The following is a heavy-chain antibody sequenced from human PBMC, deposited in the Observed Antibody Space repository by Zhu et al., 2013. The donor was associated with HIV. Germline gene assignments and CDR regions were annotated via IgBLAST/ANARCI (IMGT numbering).Heavy chain of an antibody. V-gene: IGHV1-2*02. Sequence: QVHLVQSGAEVKKPGASVKVSCKASGYTFTGYYIHWVRQAPGQGPEWMGWINPNSRVTNYAQKFQGRVTMTRDTSSSTAYMELSRLRSDDTAVYYCARVSDQGSGSYFGHWGQGTLVTVSS. J-gene: IGHJ4*02. D-gene: IGHD3-10*01. CDR1: GYTFTGYY. CDR3: ARVSDQGSGSYFGH. CDR2: INPNSRVT.